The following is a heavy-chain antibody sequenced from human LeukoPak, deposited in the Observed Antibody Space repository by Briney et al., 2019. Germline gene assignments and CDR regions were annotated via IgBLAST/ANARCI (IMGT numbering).Heavy chain of an antibody. Sequence: KTSETLSLTCTVSGDSIRSEDYYCDWIRQPPGKGLEWIGDVNYGGGTYYNPSLKSRVTMSVDTSKNQFSLRLTSVTAADTAVYYCARHRRRNNWFDPWGQGTLVTVSS. CDR3: ARHRRRNNWFDP. CDR1: GDSIRSEDYY. V-gene: IGHV4-39*01. J-gene: IGHJ5*02. CDR2: VNYGGGT.